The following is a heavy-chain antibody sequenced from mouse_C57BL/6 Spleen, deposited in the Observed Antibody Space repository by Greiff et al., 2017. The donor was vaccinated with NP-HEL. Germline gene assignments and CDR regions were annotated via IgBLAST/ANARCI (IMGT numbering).Heavy chain of an antibody. CDR1: GYTFTSYW. CDR3: ARGVTTVAHY. CDR2: IDPSDSYT. Sequence: QVQLQQPGAELVRPGTSVKLSCKASGYTFTSYWMHWVKQRPGQGLEWIGVIDPSDSYTNYNQKFKGKATLTVDTSSSTAYMQLSSLTSEDSAVYYCARGVTTVAHYWGQGTTLTVSS. J-gene: IGHJ2*01. V-gene: IGHV1-59*01. D-gene: IGHD1-1*01.